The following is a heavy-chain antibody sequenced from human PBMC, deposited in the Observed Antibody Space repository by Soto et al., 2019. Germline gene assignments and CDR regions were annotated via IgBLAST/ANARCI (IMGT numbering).Heavy chain of an antibody. CDR1: GFTFSSYG. D-gene: IGHD3-22*01. J-gene: IGHJ4*02. V-gene: IGHV3-33*01. CDR2: IWYDGSNK. Sequence: GGSLRLSCAASGFTFSSYGMHWVRQASGKGLEWVAVIWYDGSNKYYADSVKGRFTISRDNSKNTLYLQMNSLRAEDTAVYYCARDGNYYDSSGYYYFNYWGQGTLVTVSS. CDR3: ARDGNYYDSSGYYYFNY.